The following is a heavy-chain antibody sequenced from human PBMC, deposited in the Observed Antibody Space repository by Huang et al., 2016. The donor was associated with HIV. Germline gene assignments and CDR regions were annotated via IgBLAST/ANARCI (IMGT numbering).Heavy chain of an antibody. D-gene: IGHD6-19*01. CDR2: ISYDGSNK. V-gene: IGHV3-30-3*01. CDR1: GFTFSNYA. Sequence: GGGVVQPGRSLRLSCAASGFTFSNYAMHWVRQAPGKGLEWVAVISYDGSNKYYTDSVKGRFTISRDNSKNALYLQMNSLRAEDTAVYYCARRAVAGIYYYYMDVWGKGTTVTVSS. CDR3: ARRAVAGIYYYYMDV. J-gene: IGHJ6*03.